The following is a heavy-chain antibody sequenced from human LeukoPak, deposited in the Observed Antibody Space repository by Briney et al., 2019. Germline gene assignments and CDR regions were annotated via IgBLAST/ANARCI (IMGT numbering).Heavy chain of an antibody. CDR1: GFTFSSYS. V-gene: IGHV3-21*01. CDR3: ARDPSSGWYLKGWFDP. Sequence: KPGGSLRLSCAASGFTFSSYSMNWVRQAPGKGLEWVSSISSSSNYIYYADSVKSRFTISRDNAKNSLYLQMNSLRAEDTAVYYCARDPSSGWYLKGWFDPWGQGTLVTVSS. CDR2: ISSSSNYI. J-gene: IGHJ5*02. D-gene: IGHD6-19*01.